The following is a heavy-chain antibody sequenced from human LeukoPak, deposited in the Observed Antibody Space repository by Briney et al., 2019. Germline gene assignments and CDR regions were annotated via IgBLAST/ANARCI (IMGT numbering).Heavy chain of an antibody. D-gene: IGHD1-26*01. CDR1: GFTFSSYG. CDR2: IRYDGSNK. J-gene: IGHJ4*02. CDR3: AKWGGLYSGSYEGDY. V-gene: IGHV3-30*02. Sequence: GGSLRLSCAASGFTFSSYGMHWVRQAPGKGLEWVAFIRYDGSNKYYADSVKGRFTISRDNSKNTLYLQMNSLRAEDTAVYYCAKWGGLYSGSYEGDYWGQGTLVTVSS.